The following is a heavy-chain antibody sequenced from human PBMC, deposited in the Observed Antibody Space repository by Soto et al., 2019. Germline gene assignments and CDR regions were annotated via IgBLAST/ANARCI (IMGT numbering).Heavy chain of an antibody. CDR2: IYYSGST. V-gene: IGHV4-31*03. CDR3: ARADCSGGSCYSTPGLYYYYGMDV. D-gene: IGHD2-15*01. CDR1: GGSISSGGYY. Sequence: PSETLSLTCTVSGGSISSGGYYWSWIRQHPGKGLEWIGYIYYSGSTYYNPSLKSRVTISVDTSKNQFSLKLSSVTAADTAVYYCARADCSGGSCYSTPGLYYYYGMDVWGQGTTVT. J-gene: IGHJ6*02.